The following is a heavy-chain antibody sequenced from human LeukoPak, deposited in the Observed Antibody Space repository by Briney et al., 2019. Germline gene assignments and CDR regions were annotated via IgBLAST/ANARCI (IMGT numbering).Heavy chain of an antibody. CDR2: IYHSGSP. CDR1: GGSISSNNW. CDR3: ARVNINNWHSCDY. V-gene: IGHV4-4*02. D-gene: IGHD1-1*01. J-gene: IGHJ4*02. Sequence: SETLSLTCAVSGGSISSNNWWGWVRQPPGKGLEWIGEIYHSGSPNYNPSLKSRVTISVDKSRNHFSLNLSSVTAADTAVYYCARVNINNWHSCDYWGQGTLVTVTS.